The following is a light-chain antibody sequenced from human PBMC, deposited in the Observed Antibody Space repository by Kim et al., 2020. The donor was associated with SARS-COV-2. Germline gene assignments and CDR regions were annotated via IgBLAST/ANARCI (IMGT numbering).Light chain of an antibody. CDR2: DTD. Sequence: ELTQPPSASGTPGQRVTISCSGGRSNIGRNYVYWYQQVPGTAPKLLIHDTDQRPSGVPDRFSGSKSGTSASLAISGLRSEDEADYYCATWDDSLGGYVFGTGTKVTVL. V-gene: IGLV1-47*01. J-gene: IGLJ1*01. CDR1: RSNIGRNY. CDR3: ATWDDSLGGYV.